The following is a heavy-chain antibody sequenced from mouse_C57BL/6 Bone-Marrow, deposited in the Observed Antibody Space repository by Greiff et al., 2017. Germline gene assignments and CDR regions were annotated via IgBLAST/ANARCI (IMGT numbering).Heavy chain of an antibody. D-gene: IGHD2-3*01. CDR1: GFTFSDYG. V-gene: IGHV5-17*01. CDR3: AILYDGYFDY. CDR2: ISSGSSTI. J-gene: IGHJ2*01. Sequence: EVKLMESGGGLVKPGGSLKLSCAASGFTFSDYGMHWVRQAPEKGLEWVAYISSGSSTIYYADTVKGRFTISRDNAKNTLFLQMTSLRSEDTAMXYCAILYDGYFDYWGQGTTLTVSS.